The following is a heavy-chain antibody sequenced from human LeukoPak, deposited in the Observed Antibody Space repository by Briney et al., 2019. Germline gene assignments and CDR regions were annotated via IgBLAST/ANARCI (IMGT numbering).Heavy chain of an antibody. CDR2: ISGSGGST. CDR1: GLTFSCYA. J-gene: IGHJ4*02. Sequence: GGSLRLSCAASGLTFSCYAMSWVRQAPGKGLEWVSAISGSGGSTYYADSVKGRFTISRDNSKNTLYLQMNSLRAEDTAVYYCARSWIQLWLLGYWGQGTLVTVSS. D-gene: IGHD5-18*01. V-gene: IGHV3-23*01. CDR3: ARSWIQLWLLGY.